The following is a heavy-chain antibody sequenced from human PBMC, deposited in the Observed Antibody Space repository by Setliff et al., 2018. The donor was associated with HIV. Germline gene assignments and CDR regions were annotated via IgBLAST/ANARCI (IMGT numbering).Heavy chain of an antibody. CDR3: ARRTEVGATVDY. CDR2: IYYSGST. D-gene: IGHD1-26*01. J-gene: IGHJ4*02. Sequence: PSETLSLTCTVSGGSISSSSYYWGWIRQPPGKGLEWIGSIYYSGSTYYNPSLKSRVTISVDTSKNRFSLKVRSVTAADTAVYYCARRTEVGATVDYWGQGTLVTAPQ. CDR1: GGSISSSSYY. V-gene: IGHV4-39*01.